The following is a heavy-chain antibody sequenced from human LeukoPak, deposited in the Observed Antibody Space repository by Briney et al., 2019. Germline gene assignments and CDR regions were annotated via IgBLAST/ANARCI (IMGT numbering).Heavy chain of an antibody. CDR1: GGSISNDY. CDR3: ARGDYHDSSGYPLNFDY. Sequence: SETLSLTCTVSGGSISNDYWTWIRQPAGKGLEWIGRIYSSGTTNYNPSLTSRVTMSVDTSKNQFSLKLSSVTAADTAVYYCARGDYHDSSGYPLNFDYWGQGTLVTVSS. D-gene: IGHD3-22*01. J-gene: IGHJ4*02. CDR2: IYSSGTT. V-gene: IGHV4-4*07.